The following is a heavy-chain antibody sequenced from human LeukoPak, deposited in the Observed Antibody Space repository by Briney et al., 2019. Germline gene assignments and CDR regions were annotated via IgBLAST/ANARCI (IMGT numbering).Heavy chain of an antibody. V-gene: IGHV4-59*01. D-gene: IGHD3-22*01. J-gene: IGHJ4*02. Sequence: SETLSLTCTVSGGSIGTYYWSWLRQPPGKGLEWIEYIYYSGSTNYNPSLKSRVTISVDTSKNQFSLKLSSVTAADTAVYYCARARITMIVADRYYFDYWGRGTLVTVSS. CDR1: GGSIGTYY. CDR3: ARARITMIVADRYYFDY. CDR2: IYYSGST.